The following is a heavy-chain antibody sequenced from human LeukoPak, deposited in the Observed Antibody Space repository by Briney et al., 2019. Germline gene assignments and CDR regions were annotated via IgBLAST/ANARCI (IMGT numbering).Heavy chain of an antibody. J-gene: IGHJ4*02. CDR3: ARDLTGATGY. V-gene: IGHV1-46*01. D-gene: IGHD1-26*01. Sequence: ASVKVSCKASGYTFTSCYMHWVRQAPGQGLEWMGIINPSGGSTSYAQKFQGRVTMTRDTSTTTVYMELSSLRSEDTAVYYCARDLTGATGYWGQGTLVTVSS. CDR2: INPSGGST. CDR1: GYTFTSCY.